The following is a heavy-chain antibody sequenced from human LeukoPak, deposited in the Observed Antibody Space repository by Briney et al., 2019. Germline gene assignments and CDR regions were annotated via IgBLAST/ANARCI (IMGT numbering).Heavy chain of an antibody. V-gene: IGHV4-61*02. J-gene: IGHJ6*02. Sequence: PSETLSLTCAVSGGSISSGGYSWSWIRQPAGKGLEWIGRIYTSGITNYNPSLKSRVTMSVDTSKNQFSLKLSSVTAADTAVYYCARDFVLYRPDVGYYYYGMDVWGQGTTVTVSS. CDR3: ARDFVLYRPDVGYYYYGMDV. D-gene: IGHD2-8*01. CDR2: IYTSGIT. CDR1: GGSISSGGYS.